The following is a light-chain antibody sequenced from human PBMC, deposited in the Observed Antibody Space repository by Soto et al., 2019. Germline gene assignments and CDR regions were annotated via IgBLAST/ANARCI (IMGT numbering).Light chain of an antibody. J-gene: IGLJ1*01. V-gene: IGLV2-14*03. CDR1: SSDVGAYNF. CDR2: NVY. CDR3: SAYAVSRTYV. Sequence: LTQPASVSGSPGQSITISCTGTSSDVGAYNFVSWHQQHPGKAPKLMIYNVYDRPSGISYRFSGSKSGNTASLIISGLQGEDEADYYCSAYAVSRTYVFGTGTKVTVL.